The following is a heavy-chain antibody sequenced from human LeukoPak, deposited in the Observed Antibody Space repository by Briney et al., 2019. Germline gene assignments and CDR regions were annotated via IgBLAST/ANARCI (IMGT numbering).Heavy chain of an antibody. CDR3: ARDRNSASSNNWFDP. Sequence: GGSLRLSCAASGFTSSSHWMHWVRQAPGKGLVWVSRVNSDGSSTSYADSVKGRFTISRDNAKNTLYLQMNSLRGEDTAVYYCARDRNSASSNNWFDPWGQGTLVTVSS. D-gene: IGHD6-6*01. J-gene: IGHJ5*02. V-gene: IGHV3-74*01. CDR2: VNSDGSST. CDR1: GFTSSSHW.